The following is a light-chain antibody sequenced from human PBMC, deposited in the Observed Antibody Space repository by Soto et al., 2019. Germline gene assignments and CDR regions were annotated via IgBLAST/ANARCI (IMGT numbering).Light chain of an antibody. CDR2: AAS. J-gene: IGKJ4*01. CDR1: QTIRSY. Sequence: DIQMTQSPSSLSASLGDRVTIXXRASQTIRSYLNWYQQKPGKAPVLXXSAASSLQSGVPSRFSGSGSGTDFTLTISSLQPEDFATYYCQQSFSIPPLTFGGGTKVDIK. V-gene: IGKV1-39*01. CDR3: QQSFSIPPLT.